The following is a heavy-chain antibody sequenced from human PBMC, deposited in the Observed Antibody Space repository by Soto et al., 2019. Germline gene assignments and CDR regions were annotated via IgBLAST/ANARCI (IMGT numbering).Heavy chain of an antibody. V-gene: IGHV4-34*01. CDR1: GGAFSGYS. J-gene: IGHJ5*02. CDR3: ARGPSATVRGVFTA. Sequence: SETLSLTCAVCGGAFSGYSWTWIRQPPGKGPEWIGEIDHGGSTTYNPSLKSRVTISVDTSKNQFSLKLSSVTAADTAVYYCARGPSATVRGVFTAWGQGTLVTVSS. CDR2: IDHGGST. D-gene: IGHD3-10*01.